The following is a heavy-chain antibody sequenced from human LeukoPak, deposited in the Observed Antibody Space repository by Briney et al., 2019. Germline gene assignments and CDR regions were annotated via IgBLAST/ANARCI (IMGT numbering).Heavy chain of an antibody. Sequence: GASVKVSFKASGYTFTSYGISWVRQAPGQGLEWLGWISAYSGNTYHAQKLQGRVTMTTDTSTSTAYMELRSLRSDDTAVYYCARDRVPRYYYDSSGYYYVSGAFDIWGQGTMVTVSS. V-gene: IGHV1-18*01. CDR2: ISAYSGNT. D-gene: IGHD3-22*01. CDR3: ARDRVPRYYYDSSGYYYVSGAFDI. J-gene: IGHJ3*02. CDR1: GYTFTSYG.